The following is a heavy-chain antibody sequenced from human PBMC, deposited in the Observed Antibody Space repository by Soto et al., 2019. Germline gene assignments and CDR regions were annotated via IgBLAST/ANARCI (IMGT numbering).Heavy chain of an antibody. D-gene: IGHD3-10*01. V-gene: IGHV3-7*01. CDR3: ARDRNWDYYGSGSNPFDY. Sequence: GGSLRLSCAASGFTFSSYWMSWVRQAPGKGLEWVANIKQDGSEKYYVDSVKGRFTISRDNAKNSLYLQMNSLRAEDTAVYYCARDRNWDYYGSGSNPFDYWGQGTLVTVSS. CDR2: IKQDGSEK. J-gene: IGHJ4*02. CDR1: GFTFSSYW.